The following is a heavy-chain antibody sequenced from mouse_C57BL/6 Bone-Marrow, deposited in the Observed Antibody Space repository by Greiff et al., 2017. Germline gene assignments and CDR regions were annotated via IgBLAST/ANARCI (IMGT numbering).Heavy chain of an antibody. CDR2: ISYDGSN. CDR1: GYSITSGYY. D-gene: IGHD2-4*01. J-gene: IGHJ3*01. Sequence: ESGPGLVKPSQSLSLTCSVTGYSITSGYYWNWIRQFPGNKLEWMGYISYDGSNNYNPSLKNRISITRDTSKNQFFLKLNSVTTEDTATYYCARAYYDPWFAYWGQGTLVTVSA. V-gene: IGHV3-6*01. CDR3: ARAYYDPWFAY.